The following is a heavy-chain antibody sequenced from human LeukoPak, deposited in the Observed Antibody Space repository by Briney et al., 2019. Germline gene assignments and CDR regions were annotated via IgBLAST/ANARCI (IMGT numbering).Heavy chain of an antibody. CDR2: INPNSGAT. CDR3: ARELLAVGRWGAFDM. CDR1: GYTFTDYF. D-gene: IGHD6-13*01. J-gene: IGHJ3*02. V-gene: IGHV1-2*02. Sequence: GASVKVSCKASGYTFTDYFIHWIRQAPGQGLEWMGWINPNSGATSHAQKFQGRVTMTRDTSINTGNMELTGLRFDDTAVYYCARELLAVGRWGAFDMWGQGTMVTVSS.